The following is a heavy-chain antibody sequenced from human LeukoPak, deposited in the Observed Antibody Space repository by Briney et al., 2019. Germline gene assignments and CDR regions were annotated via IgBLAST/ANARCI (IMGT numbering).Heavy chain of an antibody. CDR2: IIPILGIA. V-gene: IGHV1-69*04. CDR1: GGTFGSYA. Sequence: SVKVSCKASGGTFGSYAISWVRQAPGQGLEWMGRIIPILGIANYAQKFQGRVTITADKSTSTAYMELSSLRSEDTAVYYCARDPRDILTGYDAFDIWGQGTMVTVSS. D-gene: IGHD3-9*01. J-gene: IGHJ3*02. CDR3: ARDPRDILTGYDAFDI.